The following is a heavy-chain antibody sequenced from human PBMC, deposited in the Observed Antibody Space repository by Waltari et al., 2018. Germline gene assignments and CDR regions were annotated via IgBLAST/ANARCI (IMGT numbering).Heavy chain of an antibody. D-gene: IGHD2-15*01. Sequence: QVQLVESGGGVVQPGGSLRLPCAASGFPFSSYGMHWVLQAPGKGLEWVAFIRYDGSNKYYADSVKGRFTISRDNSKNTLYLQMNSLRAEDTAVYYCAKDLSGEDHDYWGQGTLVTVSS. CDR2: IRYDGSNK. CDR3: AKDLSGEDHDY. CDR1: GFPFSSYG. V-gene: IGHV3-30*02. J-gene: IGHJ4*02.